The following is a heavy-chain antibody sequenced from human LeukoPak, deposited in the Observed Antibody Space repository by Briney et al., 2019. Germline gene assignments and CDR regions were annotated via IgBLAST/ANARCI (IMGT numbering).Heavy chain of an antibody. V-gene: IGHV3-30*18. CDR3: AKDLYGGHFDY. Sequence: GGSLRLSCAASGFTFSSYDMHWVRQAPGKGLEWVAVISYDGSNKYYADSVKGRFTISRDNSKNTLYLQMNSLRAEDTAVYYCAKDLYGGHFDYWGQGTLVTVSS. CDR1: GFTFSSYD. D-gene: IGHD4-23*01. CDR2: ISYDGSNK. J-gene: IGHJ4*02.